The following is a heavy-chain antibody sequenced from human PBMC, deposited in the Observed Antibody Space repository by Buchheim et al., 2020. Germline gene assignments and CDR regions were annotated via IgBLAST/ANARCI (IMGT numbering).Heavy chain of an antibody. CDR1: GGSISSADSH. CDR3: ARVVTGTSCYDY. CDR2: ISYSGGT. V-gene: IGHV4-30-4*01. J-gene: IGHJ4*02. D-gene: IGHD2-2*01. Sequence: QVQLQESGPGLVKPSETLSLTCTVSGGSISSADSHWSWIRQPPGKGLEWLGYISYSGGTQYSPYLKSRLTISQDTSKNPFSLRLSSVTASDTAVYYCARVVTGTSCYDYWGQGTL.